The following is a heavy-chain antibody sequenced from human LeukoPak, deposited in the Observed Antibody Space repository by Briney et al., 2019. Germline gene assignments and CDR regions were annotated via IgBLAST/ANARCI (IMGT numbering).Heavy chain of an antibody. Sequence: GGALRLSCAASGFSVSSDYMSWVRQAPGKGLEWVSVIYSGGSRYYADSVKGRFTISRDNSKNTLYLQMNSLRAEDTAVYYCARDLAFDIWGQGTMVTVSS. CDR3: ARDLAFDI. J-gene: IGHJ3*02. CDR2: IYSGGSR. V-gene: IGHV3-53*05. CDR1: GFSVSSDY.